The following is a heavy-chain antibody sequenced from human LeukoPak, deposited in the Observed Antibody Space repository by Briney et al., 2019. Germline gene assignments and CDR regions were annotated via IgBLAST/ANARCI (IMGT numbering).Heavy chain of an antibody. D-gene: IGHD3-10*01. J-gene: IGHJ3*02. CDR1: GGSISSYY. Sequence: SETLSLTCTVSGGSISSYYWSWIRQPPGKGLEWIGYIYYSGSTNYNPSLKSRVTISVDTSKNQFSLKLSSVTAADTAVYYCARAAPWFGEFDAFNIWGQGTMVTVSS. CDR2: IYYSGST. V-gene: IGHV4-59*01. CDR3: ARAAPWFGEFDAFNI.